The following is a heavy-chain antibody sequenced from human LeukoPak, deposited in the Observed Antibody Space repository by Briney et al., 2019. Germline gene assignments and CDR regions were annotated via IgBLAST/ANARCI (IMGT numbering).Heavy chain of an antibody. V-gene: IGHV4-34*01. Sequence: SETLSLTCAVYGRSFSGYYWSWIRQPPGKGLEWIGEINHSGSTNYNPSLKSRVTISVDTSKNQFSLKLSSVTAADTAVYYCARSDDYGDPWFDPWGQGTLVTVSS. CDR2: INHSGST. D-gene: IGHD4-17*01. CDR3: ARSDDYGDPWFDP. CDR1: GRSFSGYY. J-gene: IGHJ5*02.